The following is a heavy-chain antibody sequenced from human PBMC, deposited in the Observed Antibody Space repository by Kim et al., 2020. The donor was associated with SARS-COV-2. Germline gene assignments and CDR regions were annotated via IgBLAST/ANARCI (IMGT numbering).Heavy chain of an antibody. V-gene: IGHV1-3*01. Sequence: TTYSQKFQGRVTITRDTSASTAYMELSSLRSEDTAVYYCARDDILTGYDYWGQGTLVTVSS. CDR2: T. J-gene: IGHJ4*02. CDR3: ARDDILTGYDY. D-gene: IGHD3-9*01.